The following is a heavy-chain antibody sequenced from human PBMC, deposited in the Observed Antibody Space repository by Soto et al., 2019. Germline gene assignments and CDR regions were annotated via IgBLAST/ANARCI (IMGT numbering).Heavy chain of an antibody. Sequence: VASVKVSCKASGGTFSSYAISWVRQAPGQGLEWMGGIIPIFGTANYAQKFQGRVTITADESTSTAYMELSSLRSEDTAVYYCARDGLGYGGNSNYFDYWGQGTLVTVSS. V-gene: IGHV1-69*13. CDR2: IIPIFGTA. CDR1: GGTFSSYA. J-gene: IGHJ4*02. CDR3: ARDGLGYGGNSNYFDY. D-gene: IGHD4-17*01.